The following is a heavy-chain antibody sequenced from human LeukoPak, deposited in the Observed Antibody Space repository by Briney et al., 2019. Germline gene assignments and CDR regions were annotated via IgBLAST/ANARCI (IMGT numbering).Heavy chain of an antibody. V-gene: IGHV3-30*02. D-gene: IGHD2-8*01. CDR1: GFTFSSCG. CDR2: IRYDGSKE. J-gene: IGHJ4*02. Sequence: PGGSLRLSCAASGFTFSSCGMDWVRQAPGKGLEWVSYIRYDGSKEYYADSVKGRFTISRDNSKSTLYVQMNSLRAEDTAVYYCARCVNGVCRAFDYWGQGTLVTVSS. CDR3: ARCVNGVCRAFDY.